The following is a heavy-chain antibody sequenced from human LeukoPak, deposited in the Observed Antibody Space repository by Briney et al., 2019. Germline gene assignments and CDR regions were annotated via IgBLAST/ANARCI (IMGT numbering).Heavy chain of an antibody. V-gene: IGHV3-49*04. Sequence: GGSLRLSCTTSGFTFGDYSMSWVRQAPGKGLEWVGFIRSKAYGGTAEYAASVKGRFTISRDDSKSIAYLQMNSLKTEDTAVYYCTRDSRYFDWFLGVYWGQGTLVTVSS. CDR2: IRSKAYGGTA. CDR1: GFTFGDYS. CDR3: TRDSRYFDWFLGVY. D-gene: IGHD3-9*01. J-gene: IGHJ4*02.